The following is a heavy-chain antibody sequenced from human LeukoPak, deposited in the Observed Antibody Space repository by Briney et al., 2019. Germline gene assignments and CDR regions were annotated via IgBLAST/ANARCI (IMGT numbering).Heavy chain of an antibody. Sequence: SETLSLTCTVSGGSISSYYWSWIRQPPGKGLEWIGYIYYSGSTNYNPSLKSRVTISVDTSKNQFSLKLSSVTAADTAVYYCARHSGCDADFDYWGQGTLVTVSS. V-gene: IGHV4-59*08. J-gene: IGHJ4*02. CDR2: IYYSGST. CDR3: ARHSGCDADFDY. CDR1: GGSISSYY. D-gene: IGHD6-19*01.